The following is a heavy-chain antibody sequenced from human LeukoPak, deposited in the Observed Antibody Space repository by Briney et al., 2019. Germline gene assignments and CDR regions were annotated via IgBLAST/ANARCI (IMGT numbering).Heavy chain of an antibody. CDR2: IIPIFGTP. D-gene: IGHD2-2*01. J-gene: IGHJ6*03. Sequence: RASVKASCKASGGTFSSYAISWVRQAPGQGLEWMGGIIPIFGTPDYAQKFQGRVTITADESTSTAYMELSSLTSEDTAVYYCASPDLPGATLHGYYYFMDVWGKGTTVSVSS. CDR3: ASPDLPGATLHGYYYFMDV. CDR1: GGTFSSYA. V-gene: IGHV1-69*13.